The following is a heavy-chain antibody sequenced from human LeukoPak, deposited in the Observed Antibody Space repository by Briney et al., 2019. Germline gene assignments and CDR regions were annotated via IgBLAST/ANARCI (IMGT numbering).Heavy chain of an antibody. CDR1: GGTFSSYA. V-gene: IGHV1-8*02. CDR2: MNPKSGNT. Sequence: ASVKVSCKASGGTFSSYAISWVRQAPGQGLEWMGWMNPKSGNTGYAPKFQGRVTMTRTTSINTAYLELSSLRSEDTAVYYCARGPLFEFDYWGQGTPVTVSS. D-gene: IGHD3-3*01. J-gene: IGHJ4*02. CDR3: ARGPLFEFDY.